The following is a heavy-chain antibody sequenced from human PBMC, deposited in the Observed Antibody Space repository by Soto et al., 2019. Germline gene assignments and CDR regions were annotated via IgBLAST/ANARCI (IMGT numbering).Heavy chain of an antibody. CDR2: IYHSGST. Sequence: QLQLQESGSGLVKPSQTLSLTCAVSGGSISSGGYSWSWIRQPPGKGLEWIGYIYHSGSTYYNPSSNSRVTISVDRSKHQFSLKLSSVTAADTAVYYCASLTFGGVIVSDWGQGTLVTVSS. CDR3: ASLTFGGVIVSD. D-gene: IGHD3-16*02. J-gene: IGHJ4*02. V-gene: IGHV4-30-2*01. CDR1: GGSISSGGYS.